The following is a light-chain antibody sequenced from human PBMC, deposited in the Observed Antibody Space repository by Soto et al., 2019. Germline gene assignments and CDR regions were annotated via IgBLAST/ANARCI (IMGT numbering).Light chain of an antibody. CDR2: GAS. CDR1: QSVSSSN. V-gene: IGKV3-15*01. J-gene: IGKJ1*01. Sequence: DIVLTESPGSLSLSPGQRVNLSCTSIQSVSSSNLAWYQEKPGQAPGLLIYGASTRATGIPARFSGSGSGTESTLTISSLQSEDFAAYYCQQYNNWPPYTFGQGTKVDIK. CDR3: QQYNNWPPYT.